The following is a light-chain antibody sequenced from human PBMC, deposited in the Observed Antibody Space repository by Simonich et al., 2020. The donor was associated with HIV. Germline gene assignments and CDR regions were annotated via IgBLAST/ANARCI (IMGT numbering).Light chain of an antibody. CDR3: QAWDSSSVV. Sequence: SYELTQPPSVSVSPGQTASITCSADKLGNKYVCWYQQEPGPSPVLVIYQDNKRPSGIPERFSGSNSGNTATLTISETQAMDEADYYCQAWDSSSVVFGGGTKLTVL. CDR2: QDN. V-gene: IGLV3-1*01. CDR1: KLGNKY. J-gene: IGLJ2*01.